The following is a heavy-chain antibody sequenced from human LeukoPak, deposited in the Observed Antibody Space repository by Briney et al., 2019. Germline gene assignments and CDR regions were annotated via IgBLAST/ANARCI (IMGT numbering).Heavy chain of an antibody. CDR3: ARHSSRDAFNI. CDR1: GGSISTTSYY. CDR2: IYYTGIT. D-gene: IGHD6-13*01. Sequence: SETLSLTCTVSGGSISTTSYYWGWIRQPPGKGLEWIGSIYYTGITFYNASLKSRVTISVDTSKNQFSLDLSSVTAADTALYYCARHSSRDAFNIWGQGTMVTVSS. J-gene: IGHJ3*02. V-gene: IGHV4-39*01.